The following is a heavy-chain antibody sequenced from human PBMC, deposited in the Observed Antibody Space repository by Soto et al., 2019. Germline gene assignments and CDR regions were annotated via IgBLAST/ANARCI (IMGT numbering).Heavy chain of an antibody. V-gene: IGHV4-59*08. J-gene: IGHJ6*01. CDR2: IYYTGRT. Sequence: QVQLQQSGPGLVKPSETLSLTCTVSSGPSSSHNWGWIRQPPGRGLEWIGYIYYTGRTSYNPSLKRRGTGPADTSTTHISLTLGSVTAADKAVYYCVRQGIGDVHGLVDVWGQGTTVSVSS. CDR3: VRQGIGDVHGLVDV. CDR1: SGPSSSHN. D-gene: IGHD3-10*01.